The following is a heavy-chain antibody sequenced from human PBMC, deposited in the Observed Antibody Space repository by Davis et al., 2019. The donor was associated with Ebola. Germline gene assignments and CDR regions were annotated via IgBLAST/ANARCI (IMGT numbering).Heavy chain of an antibody. J-gene: IGHJ4*02. CDR2: ISAYNGNT. V-gene: IGHV1-18*01. Sequence: ASVKVSCKASGYTFTSYGISWVRQAPGQGLEWMGWISAYNGNTNYAQKLQGRVTMTTDTSIATAYMDLSRLTSNDTAVYYCARSRRLEEMDYWGQGTLVAVAS. CDR1: GYTFTSYG. CDR3: ARSRRLEEMDY. D-gene: IGHD3-3*01.